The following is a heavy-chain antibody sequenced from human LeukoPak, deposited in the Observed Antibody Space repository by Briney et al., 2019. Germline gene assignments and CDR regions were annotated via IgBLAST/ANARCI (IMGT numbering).Heavy chain of an antibody. D-gene: IGHD2-15*01. CDR3: ARGVGNPRLSFFFDY. J-gene: IGHJ4*02. Sequence: PSETLSLTCTVSGGSISSYYWSWIRQPPGKGLEWIGYIYYSGNTDYNSSLKSRVTFSLDTSKNQFSLQLNSVTAADTAVYYCARGVGNPRLSFFFDYWGQGTLVSVSS. CDR2: IYYSGNT. V-gene: IGHV4-59*01. CDR1: GGSISSYY.